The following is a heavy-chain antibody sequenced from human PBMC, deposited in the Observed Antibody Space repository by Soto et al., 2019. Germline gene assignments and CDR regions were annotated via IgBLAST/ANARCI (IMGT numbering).Heavy chain of an antibody. V-gene: IGHV4-39*01. CDR2: MHAIGGT. Sequence: PSETLSLTCTVSGAPITSNYYFWAWIRQPPGRGLQFIASMHAIGGTYHASSLKSRATMSLDTSKNQFSLKLHSVTAADTATYLCAIIVVGATRHSDVDHLGQGTLVTLCS. D-gene: IGHD2-15*01. CDR3: AIIVVGATRHSDVDH. J-gene: IGHJ4*02. CDR1: GAPITSNYYF.